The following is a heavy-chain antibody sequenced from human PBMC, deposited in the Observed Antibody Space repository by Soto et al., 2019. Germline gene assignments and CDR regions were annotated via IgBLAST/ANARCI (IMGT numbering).Heavy chain of an antibody. CDR1: GGSISSYY. D-gene: IGHD4-4*01. V-gene: IGHV4-59*01. J-gene: IGHJ4*02. CDR2: IYYSGST. CDR3: ARVSDDYSNYQPFDY. Sequence: SETLSLTCTVSGGSISSYYWSWIRQPPGKGLEWIGYIYYSGSTNYNPSLKSRVTISVDTSKNQFSLKLSSVTAADTAVYYCARVSDDYSNYQPFDYWGQGTLVTVSS.